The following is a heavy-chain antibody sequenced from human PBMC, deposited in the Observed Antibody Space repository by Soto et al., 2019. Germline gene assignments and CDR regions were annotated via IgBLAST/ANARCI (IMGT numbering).Heavy chain of an antibody. CDR1: GGSISSSSYY. J-gene: IGHJ6*02. CDR3: ASSGWYYYYGMDV. D-gene: IGHD6-19*01. Sequence: PETLSLTCTVSGGSISSSSYYWGWIRQPPGKGLEWIGSIYYSGSTYYNPSLKSRVTISVDTSKNQFSLKLSSVTAADTAVYYCASSGWYYYYGMDVWGQGTTVTVSS. V-gene: IGHV4-39*01. CDR2: IYYSGST.